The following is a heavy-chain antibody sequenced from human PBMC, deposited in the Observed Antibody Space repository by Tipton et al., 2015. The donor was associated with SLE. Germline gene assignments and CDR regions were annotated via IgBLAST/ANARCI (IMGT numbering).Heavy chain of an antibody. CDR2: IWYDESDK. J-gene: IGHJ4*02. Sequence: SLRLSCAASGFTFSGYSMNWVRQAPGKGLEWVAVIWYDESDKYYADSVKGRFTISRDNSKNTLYLQMNSLRAEDTAVYYCARGSYYFDSSDYLDYWGQGPLVTVSS. CDR3: ARGSYYFDSSDYLDY. CDR1: GFTFSGYS. V-gene: IGHV3-33*08. D-gene: IGHD3-22*01.